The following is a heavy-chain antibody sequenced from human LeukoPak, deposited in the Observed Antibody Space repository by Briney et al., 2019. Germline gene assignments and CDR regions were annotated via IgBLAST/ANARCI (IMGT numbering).Heavy chain of an antibody. CDR3: ARDKTGPADY. CDR2: IGSTGSAI. J-gene: IGHJ4*02. CDR1: GFSFNSYE. V-gene: IGHV3-48*03. Sequence: GGSLRLSCAAAGFSFNSYEMEWVRQAPGKGLEWVSYIGSTGSAIFYADSVRGRFTISRDNAKNSLYLQMNSLRAEDTAVYYCARDKTGPADYWGQGTLVTVSS.